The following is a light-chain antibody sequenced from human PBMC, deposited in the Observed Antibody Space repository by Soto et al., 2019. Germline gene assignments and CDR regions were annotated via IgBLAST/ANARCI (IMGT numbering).Light chain of an antibody. CDR1: QSVLYNSNNKNY. V-gene: IGKV4-1*01. CDR2: WAS. Sequence: DIVMTQSPDSLAVSLGERATINCKSSQSVLYNSNNKNYLAWFQQKPEQPPKLLLYWASTRESGVPDRFIGSGSGTDFTLTITSLQAEDVAVYYCQQYYSTPYTFGQGTKLEIK. J-gene: IGKJ2*01. CDR3: QQYYSTPYT.